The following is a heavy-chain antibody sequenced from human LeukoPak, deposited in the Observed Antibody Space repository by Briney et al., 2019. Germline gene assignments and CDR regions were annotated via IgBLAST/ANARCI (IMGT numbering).Heavy chain of an antibody. CDR3: AKEWSVVAGPVDY. V-gene: IGHV3-64*01. D-gene: IGHD6-19*01. CDR2: ISSNGGST. CDR1: GFTFSSYA. Sequence: GGSLRLSCAASGFTFSSYAMHWVRQAPGKGLEYVSAISSNGGSTYYANSVKGRFTISRDNSKNTLYLQMNSLRAEDTAVYYCAKEWSVVAGPVDYWGQGTLVTVSS. J-gene: IGHJ4*02.